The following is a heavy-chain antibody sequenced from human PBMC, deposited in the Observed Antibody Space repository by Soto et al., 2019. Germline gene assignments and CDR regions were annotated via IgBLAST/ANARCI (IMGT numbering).Heavy chain of an antibody. V-gene: IGHV4-59*08. CDR2: IYYSGST. Sequence: PSETLSLTCTVSGGSISSYYWSWIRQPPGKGLEWIGYIYYSGSTNYNPSLKSRVTISVDTSKNQFSLKLRSVTAADTAVYFCARRYGDCFDYWGQGTLVTVSS. CDR1: GGSISSYY. D-gene: IGHD4-17*01. CDR3: ARRYGDCFDY. J-gene: IGHJ4*02.